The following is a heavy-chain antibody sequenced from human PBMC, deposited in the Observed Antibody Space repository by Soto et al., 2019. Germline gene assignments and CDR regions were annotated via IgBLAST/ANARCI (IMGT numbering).Heavy chain of an antibody. V-gene: IGHV4-59*01. D-gene: IGHD5-18*01. J-gene: IGHJ4*02. CDR1: AGSISRYY. CDR2: ISYTVDA. Sequence: HVQLQESGPGLVKPSEPLSLTCSVSAGSISRYYWGWVRQSPGEGLEWIAHISYTVDASYNPSLKSRVTISLDTSKNQIALSLMSVTAADTTVYYCVGSLMSRAMESFDYWGQGTLVTVTS. CDR3: VGSLMSRAMESFDY.